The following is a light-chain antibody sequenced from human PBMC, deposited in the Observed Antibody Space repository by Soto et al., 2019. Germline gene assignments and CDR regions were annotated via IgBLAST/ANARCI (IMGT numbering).Light chain of an antibody. CDR3: QLRATWVT. V-gene: IGKV3-11*01. CDR1: QSVSSNY. J-gene: IGKJ5*01. CDR2: DAS. Sequence: GEKETLSCRASQSVSSNYLAWYQQKPGQAPRLLIYDASNRATGIPARFSGSVSETDFSIPISSVEPEDSAVHFCQLRATWVTFGQGTRLE.